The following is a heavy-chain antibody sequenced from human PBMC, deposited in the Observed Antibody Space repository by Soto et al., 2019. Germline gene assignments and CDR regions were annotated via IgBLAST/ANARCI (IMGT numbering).Heavy chain of an antibody. CDR2: IIPIFGTA. J-gene: IGHJ3*02. V-gene: IGHV1-69*13. Sequence: GTSVKVSCKASGGASSSYAISWVRHAPGQGLEGMGGIIPIFGTANYAQKFQGRVTINADESTSTADMELSSLRSEDTAVYYWARGGAGYYAILTDYDVADAFDIWGQGTMVTVSS. CDR3: ARGGAGYYAILTDYDVADAFDI. D-gene: IGHD3-9*01. CDR1: GGASSSYA.